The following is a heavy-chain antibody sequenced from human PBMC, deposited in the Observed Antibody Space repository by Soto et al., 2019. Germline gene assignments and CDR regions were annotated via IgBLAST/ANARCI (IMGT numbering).Heavy chain of an antibody. CDR1: GFTFTDYY. CDR2: IGDSGTKK. CDR3: ANGPLEF. Sequence: QVRLVEFGGGLVKPGGSLRLSCAASGFTFTDYYMSWIRQAPGRGLEWVSYIGDSGTKKYYADSVKGRFTISRDNAKNSLFLQMNSLRPEDTAVYYCANGPLEFWGQGTLVTVSS. V-gene: IGHV3-11*01. J-gene: IGHJ4*02.